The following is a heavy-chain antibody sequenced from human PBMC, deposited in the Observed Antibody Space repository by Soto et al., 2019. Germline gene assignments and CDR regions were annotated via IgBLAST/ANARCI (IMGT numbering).Heavy chain of an antibody. CDR1: GFTFSSYG. CDR3: ARDPREWFDAFDI. Sequence: GGSLRLSCAASGFTFSSYGMHWVRQAPGKGLEWVAVIWYDGSNKYYADSVKGRFTISRDNSKNTLYLQMNSLRAEDTAVYYCARDPREWFDAFDIWGQGTMVTVSS. D-gene: IGHD3-3*01. V-gene: IGHV3-33*01. J-gene: IGHJ3*02. CDR2: IWYDGSNK.